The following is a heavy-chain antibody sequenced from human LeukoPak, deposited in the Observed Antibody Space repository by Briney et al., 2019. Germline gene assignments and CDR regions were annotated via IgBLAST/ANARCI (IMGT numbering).Heavy chain of an antibody. V-gene: IGHV3-11*06. D-gene: IGHD4-17*01. CDR3: ARDLGSGDYLRKYFDL. CDR1: GFTFSDYY. J-gene: IGHJ2*01. Sequence: GGSLRLSCAASGFTFSDYYMSWIRQAPGKRLEWVSSISSSSSFKQYADSAKGRFTISRDNAKNSLYLQMSGLRGEDTAVYYCARDLGSGDYLRKYFDLWGRGTLVAVSS. CDR2: ISSSSSFK.